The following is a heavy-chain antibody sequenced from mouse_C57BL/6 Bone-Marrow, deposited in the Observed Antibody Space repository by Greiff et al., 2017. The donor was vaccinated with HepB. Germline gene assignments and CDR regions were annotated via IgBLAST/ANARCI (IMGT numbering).Heavy chain of an antibody. V-gene: IGHV1-55*01. CDR3: ALGPTGRSYWYFDV. Sequence: QVQLQQPGAELVKPGASVKMSCKASGYTFTSYWITWVKQRPGQGLEWIGDIYPGSGSTNYNEKFKSKATLTVDTSSSTAYMQLSSLTSEDSAVYYCALGPTGRSYWYFDVWGTGTTVTVSS. CDR2: IYPGSGST. J-gene: IGHJ1*03. CDR1: GYTFTSYW. D-gene: IGHD3-3*01.